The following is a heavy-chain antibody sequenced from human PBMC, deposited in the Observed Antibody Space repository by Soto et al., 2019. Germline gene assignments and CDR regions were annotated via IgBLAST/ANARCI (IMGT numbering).Heavy chain of an antibody. CDR2: IYYSGST. J-gene: IGHJ4*02. D-gene: IGHD3-10*01. CDR3: ARRGSGSYSDY. V-gene: IGHV4-39*01. CDR1: GGSISSSSYY. Sequence: QLQLQESGPGLVKPSETLSLTCTVSGGSISSSSYYWGWIRQPPGKGLEWIGSIYYSGSTYYNPSLKSRVTISVDTSKNQFSLKLSSVTAADTAVYYCARRGSGSYSDYWGQGTLVTVSP.